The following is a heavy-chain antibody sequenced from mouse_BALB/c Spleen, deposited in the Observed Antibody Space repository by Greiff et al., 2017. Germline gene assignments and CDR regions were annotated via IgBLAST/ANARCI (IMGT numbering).Heavy chain of an antibody. Sequence: EVKLVESGAELVKPGASVKLSCTASGFNIKDTYMHWVKQRPEQGLEWIGRIDPANGNTKYDPKFQGKATITADTSSNTAYLQLSSLTSEDTAVYYCARMPAMDYWGQGTSVTVSS. CDR1: GFNIKDTY. CDR2: IDPANGNT. J-gene: IGHJ4*01. V-gene: IGHV14-3*02. CDR3: ARMPAMDY.